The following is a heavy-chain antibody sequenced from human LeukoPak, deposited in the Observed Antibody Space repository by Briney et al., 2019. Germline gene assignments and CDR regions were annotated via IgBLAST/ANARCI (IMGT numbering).Heavy chain of an antibody. Sequence: GGSLRLSCAASGFTFSSYWMSWVRQAPGKGLEWVANIKDDGSDKYYVDSVKGRFSISKDNAKNSLYLQMNSLRVEDTAVYYCVPLNWNPPGDFDRWGQGTLATVSS. J-gene: IGHJ4*02. D-gene: IGHD1-20*01. CDR3: VPLNWNPPGDFDR. CDR2: IKDDGSDK. V-gene: IGHV3-7*01. CDR1: GFTFSSYW.